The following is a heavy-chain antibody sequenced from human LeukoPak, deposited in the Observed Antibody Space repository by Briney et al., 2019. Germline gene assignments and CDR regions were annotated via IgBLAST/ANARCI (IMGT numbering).Heavy chain of an antibody. V-gene: IGHV4-38-2*02. J-gene: IGHJ4*02. CDR3: ARGGRSYDILTGYRRGFNY. CDR2: IYHSGST. Sequence: SETLSLTCTVSGYSISSGYYWGWIRQPPGKGLEWIGSIYHSGSTYYNPSLKSRVTISVDTSKSQFSLKLSSVTAADTAVYYCARGGRSYDILTGYRRGFNYWGQGTLVTVSS. CDR1: GYSISSGYY. D-gene: IGHD3-9*01.